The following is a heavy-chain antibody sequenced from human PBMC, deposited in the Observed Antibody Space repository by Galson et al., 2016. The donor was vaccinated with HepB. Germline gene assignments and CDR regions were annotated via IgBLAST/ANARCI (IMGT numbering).Heavy chain of an antibody. CDR3: AKNYFWSGYPPYFYYGMDV. V-gene: IGHV3-23*01. D-gene: IGHD3-3*01. CDR2: MSGSADRT. J-gene: IGHJ6*02. CDR1: GFTFSSHV. Sequence: SLRLSCAASGFTFSSHVMSWVRQAPGKGLEWVSAMSGSADRTSYAVSVEGRFTISRDNSRNTLYLEMHSLRAEDTALYYCAKNYFWSGYPPYFYYGMDVWGQGTPVTVSS.